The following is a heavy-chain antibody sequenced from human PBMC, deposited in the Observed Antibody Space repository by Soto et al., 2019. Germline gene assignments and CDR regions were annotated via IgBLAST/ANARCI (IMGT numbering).Heavy chain of an antibody. Sequence: SETLSLTCAVSGGSISSGGYSWSWIRQPPGKGLEWIGYIYHSGNTYYSPSLKSRVTISVDRSKNQFSLKLTSVTAADTAVYYCARESLAAAGFDYWGQGTPVTVSS. J-gene: IGHJ4*02. V-gene: IGHV4-30-2*01. CDR3: ARESLAAAGFDY. CDR2: IYHSGNT. CDR1: GGSISSGGYS. D-gene: IGHD6-13*01.